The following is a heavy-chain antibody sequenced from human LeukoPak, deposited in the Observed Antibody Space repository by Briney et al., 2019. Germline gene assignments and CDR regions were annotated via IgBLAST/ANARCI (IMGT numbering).Heavy chain of an antibody. CDR2: INHSGST. J-gene: IGHJ4*02. CDR1: GGSFSGYY. CDR3: ARGGLPFDYFDY. Sequence: SETLSLTCAVYGGSFSGYYWSWIRQPPGKGLEWIGEINHSGSTNYNPSLKSRVTISVDTSKNQFSLKLSSVTAADTAVYYCARGGLPFDYFDYWGQGTLVTVSS. V-gene: IGHV4-34*01. D-gene: IGHD5-18*01.